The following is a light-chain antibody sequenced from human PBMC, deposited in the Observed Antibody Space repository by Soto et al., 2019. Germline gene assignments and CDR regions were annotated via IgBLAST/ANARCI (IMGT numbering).Light chain of an antibody. V-gene: IGLV2-23*02. Sequence: QSVLTQPASVSGSPGQSNTISCTGSTSDVGGFDLVSWYQQHPGNAPKLMIYEVTKRPSGVYHRFPGSKSGNTASLTISGLQAEDEADYYCCSYAGPDTYVFGTGTKVTVL. J-gene: IGLJ1*01. CDR1: TSDVGGFDL. CDR3: CSYAGPDTYV. CDR2: EVT.